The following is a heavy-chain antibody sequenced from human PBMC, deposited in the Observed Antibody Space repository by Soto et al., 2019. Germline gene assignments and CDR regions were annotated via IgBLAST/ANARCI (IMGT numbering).Heavy chain of an antibody. CDR1: GFTFSSYG. CDR2: ISYDGSNK. D-gene: IGHD5-18*01. Sequence: GGSLRLSCAASGFTFSSYGMHWVRQAPGKGLEWVAVISYDGSNKYYADSVKGRFTISRDNSKNTLYLQMNSLRAEDTAVYYCAKDRGYSYGYYYYGMDVWGQGTTVTV. J-gene: IGHJ6*02. V-gene: IGHV3-30*18. CDR3: AKDRGYSYGYYYYGMDV.